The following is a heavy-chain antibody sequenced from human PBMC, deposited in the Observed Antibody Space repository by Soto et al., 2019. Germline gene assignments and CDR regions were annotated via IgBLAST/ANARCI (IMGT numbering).Heavy chain of an antibody. D-gene: IGHD3-3*01. V-gene: IGHV3-30*18. CDR3: AKDLAPYDFWSGPYYYYYGMDV. J-gene: IGHJ6*02. Sequence: SLRLSCAASGFTFSSYGMHWVRQAPGKGLEWVAVISYDGSNKYYADSVKGRFTISRDNSKNTLYLQMNSLRAEDTAVYYCAKDLAPYDFWSGPYYYYYGMDVWGQGTTVTVSS. CDR1: GFTFSSYG. CDR2: ISYDGSNK.